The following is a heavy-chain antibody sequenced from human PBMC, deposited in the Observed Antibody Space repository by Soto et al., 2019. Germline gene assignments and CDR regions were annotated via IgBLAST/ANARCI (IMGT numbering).Heavy chain of an antibody. Sequence: ASVKVSCKASGYTFTSYYMHWVRQAPGQGLEWMGIINPSGGSTSYAQKFQGRVTMTRDTSTSIVYMELSSLRSEDTAVYYCARDWRTYYDFWSGYSLYGMDVWGQGTTVTVSS. CDR1: GYTFTSYY. CDR2: INPSGGST. CDR3: ARDWRTYYDFWSGYSLYGMDV. D-gene: IGHD3-3*01. J-gene: IGHJ6*02. V-gene: IGHV1-46*01.